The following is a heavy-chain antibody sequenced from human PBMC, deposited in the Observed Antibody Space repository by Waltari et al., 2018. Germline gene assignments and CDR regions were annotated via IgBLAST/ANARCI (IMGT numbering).Heavy chain of an antibody. CDR2: IIPIVGTA. V-gene: IGHV1-69*14. CDR1: GGTFSSYA. D-gene: IGHD4-17*01. Sequence: QVQLVQSGAEVKKPGSSVKVSCKASGGTFSSYAISWVRQAHGQGLEWMGGIIPIVGTANYAQKFQGRVTITADKSTSTAYMELSSLRSEDTAVYYCARAGGAYMTTVSHFDYWGQGTLVTVSS. J-gene: IGHJ4*02. CDR3: ARAGGAYMTTVSHFDY.